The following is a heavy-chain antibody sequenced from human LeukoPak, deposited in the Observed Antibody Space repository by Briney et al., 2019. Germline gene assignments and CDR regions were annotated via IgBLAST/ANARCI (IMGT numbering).Heavy chain of an antibody. CDR3: ARAVYYYYYYMDV. CDR2: IYYSGST. CDR1: GGSISGSSDY. V-gene: IGHV4-39*07. J-gene: IGHJ6*03. Sequence: SETLSLTCSVSGGSISGSSDYWGWIRQPPGKGLEWIASIYYSGSTYYNPSLKSRVTISVDTSKNQFSLKLSSVTAADTAVYYCARAVYYYYYYMDVWGKGTTVTVSS.